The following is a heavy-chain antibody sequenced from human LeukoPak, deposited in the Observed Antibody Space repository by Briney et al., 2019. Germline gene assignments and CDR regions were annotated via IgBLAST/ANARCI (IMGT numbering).Heavy chain of an antibody. J-gene: IGHJ6*02. D-gene: IGHD3-22*01. CDR2: IIPIFGTA. CDR1: GGTFSNYA. V-gene: IGHV1-69*13. Sequence: GASVKVSCKASGGTFSNYAISWVRQAPGQGLEWMGGIIPIFGTANYAQKFQGRVTVAADESTGTAYMELSSLRSEDTAVYYCARSKGRRTSGYNHYYAMDVWGQGTTVTVSS. CDR3: ARSKGRRTSGYNHYYAMDV.